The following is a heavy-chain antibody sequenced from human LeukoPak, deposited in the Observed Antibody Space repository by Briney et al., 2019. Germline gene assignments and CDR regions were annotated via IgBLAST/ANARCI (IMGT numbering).Heavy chain of an antibody. V-gene: IGHV1-2*06. CDR1: GYTFTGYY. CDR3: ARDGANWSDFDY. CDR2: INPNSGGT. D-gene: IGHD1-1*01. Sequence: ASVTVSCKASGYTFTGYYMHWVRQAPGQGLEWVGRINPNSGGTSYAQKFQGRVTMTRDTSISTAYMELSRLRSDDTAVYYCARDGANWSDFDYWGQGTLVTVSS. J-gene: IGHJ4*02.